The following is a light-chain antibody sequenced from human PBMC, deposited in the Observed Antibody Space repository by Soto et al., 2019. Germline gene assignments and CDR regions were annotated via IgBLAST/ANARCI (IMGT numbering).Light chain of an antibody. V-gene: IGLV1-44*01. J-gene: IGLJ3*02. CDR1: SSNIGTNT. Sequence: QPVLTQPPSASGTPGQRVTFSCSGSSSNIGTNTVNWYHQLPGTAPKLLIHTDNQRPSGVPDRFSGSKSGTSASLAISGLQCEDEADYYCAAWDDSLHGWVFGGGTKLTVL. CDR3: AAWDDSLHGWV. CDR2: TDN.